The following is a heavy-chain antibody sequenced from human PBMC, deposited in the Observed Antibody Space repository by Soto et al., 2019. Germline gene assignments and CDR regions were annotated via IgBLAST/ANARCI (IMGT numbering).Heavy chain of an antibody. V-gene: IGHV4-39*01. J-gene: IGHJ5*02. CDR1: GGSISSSSYY. CDR2: IYYSGST. D-gene: IGHD5-12*01. CDR3: ASLIEMATNWFDP. Sequence: QLQLQESGPGLVKPSETLSLTCTVSGGSISSSSYYWGWIRQPPGKGLEWIGSIYYSGSTYYNPSLKSRVTISVDTSKNQFSLKLSSVTAADTAVYYCASLIEMATNWFDPWGQGTLVTVSS.